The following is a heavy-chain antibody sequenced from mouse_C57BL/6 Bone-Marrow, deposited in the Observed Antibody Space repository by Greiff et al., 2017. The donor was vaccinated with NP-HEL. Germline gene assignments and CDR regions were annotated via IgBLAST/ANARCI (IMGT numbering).Heavy chain of an antibody. CDR3: ARLGSWDWFAY. Sequence: EVQLQESGPVLVKPGASVKMSCKASGYTFTDYYMNWVKQSHGKSLEWIGVINPYNGGTSYNQKFKGKATLTVDKSSSTAYMELNSLTSEDSAVYYCARLGSWDWFAYWGQGTLVTVSA. CDR1: GYTFTDYY. D-gene: IGHD1-1*02. V-gene: IGHV1-19*01. J-gene: IGHJ3*01. CDR2: INPYNGGT.